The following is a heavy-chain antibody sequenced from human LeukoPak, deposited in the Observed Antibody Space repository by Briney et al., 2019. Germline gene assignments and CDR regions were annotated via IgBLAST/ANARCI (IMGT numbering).Heavy chain of an antibody. D-gene: IGHD6-19*01. CDR1: GFTFSSYS. CDR3: ARGGGVGYSSGWYEGVDY. Sequence: GGSLRLSCAASGFTFSSYSMNWVRQAPGKGLEWVSSISSSSSYIYYADSVKGRFTISRDNAKNSLYLQMNSLRAEDTAVYYCARGGGVGYSSGWYEGVDYWGQGTLVTVSS. V-gene: IGHV3-21*01. J-gene: IGHJ4*02. CDR2: ISSSSSYI.